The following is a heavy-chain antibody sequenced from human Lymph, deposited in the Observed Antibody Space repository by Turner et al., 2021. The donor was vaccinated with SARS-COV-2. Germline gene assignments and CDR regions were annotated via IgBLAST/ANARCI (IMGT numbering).Heavy chain of an antibody. CDR1: GGTFSSSA. CDR2: LIPLLAIA. CDR3: AGMDEPGKGGGVHYYYYAMDV. Sequence: QVQLVQSGAEVKKPGSSVKVSCKASGGTFSSSAISWVRQAPGQGLEWVRGLIPLLAIAKYAKKIQGRVTVNAEKTTSTANMELSSFRSEDSAVYLCAGMDEPGKGGGVHYYYYAMDVWGQGTTVTVSS. J-gene: IGHJ6*02. V-gene: IGHV1-69*10. D-gene: IGHD3-16*01.